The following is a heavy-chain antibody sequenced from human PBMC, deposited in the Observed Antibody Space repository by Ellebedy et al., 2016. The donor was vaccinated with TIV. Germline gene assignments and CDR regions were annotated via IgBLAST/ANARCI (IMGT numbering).Heavy chain of an antibody. Sequence: GESLKISCAASGFTFSNYWMTWVRQAPGKGLEWVANIKQDGGEIYYVDSVKGRFTVSRDNAKNSLYLQMNGLSAEDTAVYYCARDQWLGRAYYFDSWGQGTLVTVSS. CDR3: ARDQWLGRAYYFDS. V-gene: IGHV3-7*03. D-gene: IGHD6-19*01. J-gene: IGHJ4*02. CDR1: GFTFSNYW. CDR2: IKQDGGEI.